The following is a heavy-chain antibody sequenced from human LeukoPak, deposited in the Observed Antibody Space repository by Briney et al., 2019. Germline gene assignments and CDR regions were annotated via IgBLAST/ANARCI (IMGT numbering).Heavy chain of an antibody. D-gene: IGHD2-8*01. J-gene: IGHJ3*02. V-gene: IGHV3-74*01. Sequence: QPGGSLRLSCAASGFTFSSYWMHWVRQAPGKGLVWVSRINSDGSSSSYADSVKGRFTISRDNAKNTLYLQMNSLRAEDTAVYYCARDGVLMVSNDAFDIWGRGTMVTVSS. CDR2: INSDGSSS. CDR3: ARDGVLMVSNDAFDI. CDR1: GFTFSSYW.